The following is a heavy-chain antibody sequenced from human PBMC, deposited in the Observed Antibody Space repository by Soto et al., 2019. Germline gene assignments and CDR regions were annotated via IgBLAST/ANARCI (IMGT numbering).Heavy chain of an antibody. CDR3: STTGGY. Sequence: EVQLEQSGGGLVQPGGPLRLPFLASRSRFLVNWMGWSRQAPGRGLGWVATIRQDGGQMYYVDSVKGRFTISRDRAKNSLYLQMNSLTVEDTALYYCSTTGGYWGQGILVTVSS. J-gene: IGHJ4*02. CDR2: IRQDGGQM. D-gene: IGHD2-8*02. CDR1: RSRFLVNW. V-gene: IGHV3-7*05.